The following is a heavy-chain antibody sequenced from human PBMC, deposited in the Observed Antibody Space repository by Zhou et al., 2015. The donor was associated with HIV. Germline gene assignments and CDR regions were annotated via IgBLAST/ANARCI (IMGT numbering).Heavy chain of an antibody. J-gene: IGHJ5*02. CDR3: ARDGVVVVPAAIRGSWFDP. CDR2: IIPIFGTA. V-gene: IGHV1-69*01. D-gene: IGHD2-2*01. Sequence: QVQLVQSGAEVKKPGSSVKVSCKASGGTFSSYAISWVRQAPGQGLEWIGGIIPIFGTANYAQKFQGRVTITADESTSTAYMELSSLRSEDTAVYYCARDGVVVVPAAIRGSWFDPWGPGNPGHRLL. CDR1: GGTFSSYA.